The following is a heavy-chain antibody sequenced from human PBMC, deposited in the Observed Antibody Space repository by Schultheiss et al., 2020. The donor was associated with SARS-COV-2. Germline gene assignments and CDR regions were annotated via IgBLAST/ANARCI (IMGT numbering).Heavy chain of an antibody. V-gene: IGHV3-7*03. CDR2: IKEDGSQI. CDR3: ARAVYGGTYGMDV. J-gene: IGHJ6*02. CDR1: GFTVSSYP. D-gene: IGHD4-23*01. Sequence: GGSLRLSCAASGFTVSSYPMTWVRQAPGRGLEWVANIKEDGSQIFYVVSVRGRFTISRDNAKNSLFLQMDSLRAEDTAVYYCARAVYGGTYGMDVWGQGTTVTVSS.